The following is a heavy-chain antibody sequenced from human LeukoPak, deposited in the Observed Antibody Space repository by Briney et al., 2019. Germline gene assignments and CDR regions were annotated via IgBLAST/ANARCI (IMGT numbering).Heavy chain of an antibody. D-gene: IGHD2-2*01. V-gene: IGHV3-23*01. Sequence: GGSLRLSCAASGFTFSSYAMTWVRQAPGKGLEWVSAISNSGASTYYADSVKGRFTISRDNSKNTLYLQMNSLRAEDTAVYYCARGGYQLLAVDYWGQGTLVTVSS. CDR3: ARGGYQLLAVDY. CDR2: ISNSGAST. CDR1: GFTFSSYA. J-gene: IGHJ4*02.